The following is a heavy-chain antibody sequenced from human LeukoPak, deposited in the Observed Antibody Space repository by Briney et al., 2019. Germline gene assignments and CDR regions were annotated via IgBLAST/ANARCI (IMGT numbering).Heavy chain of an antibody. Sequence: ASVKVSCKASGYTFTSYAMNWVRQAPGQGLEWMGWINTNTGNPTYAQGFTGRFVFSLDTSVSTAYLQISSLKAEDTAVYYCARAPSRDSSGYLLGYYYYYMDVWGKGTTVTVSS. CDR3: ARAPSRDSSGYLLGYYYYYMDV. CDR1: GYTFTSYA. V-gene: IGHV7-4-1*02. CDR2: INTNTGNP. J-gene: IGHJ6*03. D-gene: IGHD3-22*01.